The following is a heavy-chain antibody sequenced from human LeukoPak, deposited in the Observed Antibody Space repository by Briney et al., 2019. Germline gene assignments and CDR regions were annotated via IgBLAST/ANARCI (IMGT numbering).Heavy chain of an antibody. D-gene: IGHD5-18*01. CDR3: AALDTAMGYFDY. CDR1: GGSISSGGYY. CDR2: IYYSGST. Sequence: PSETLSLTCTVSGGSISSGGYYWSWIRQHPGKGLEWIGYIYYSGSTYYNPSLKSRVTISVDTSKNQFSLKPSSVTAADTAVYYCAALDTAMGYFDYWGQGTLVTVSS. V-gene: IGHV4-31*03. J-gene: IGHJ4*02.